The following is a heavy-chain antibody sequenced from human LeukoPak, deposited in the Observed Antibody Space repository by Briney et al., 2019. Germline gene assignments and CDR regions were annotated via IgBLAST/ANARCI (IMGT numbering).Heavy chain of an antibody. CDR3: TRHTGYISGQYRNYEDS. D-gene: IGHD4-11*01. CDR2: IYYTGST. J-gene: IGHJ4*02. CDR1: GGSITNTKYY. V-gene: IGHV4-39*01. Sequence: SETLSLTCTLSGGSITNTKYYWGWIRQPPGKGLEWIGSIYYTGSTYYNPSLKSRVTISVDTSKNQFSLKLRSVTAADTALYYCTRHTGYISGQYRNYEDSWGQGTLVTVSS.